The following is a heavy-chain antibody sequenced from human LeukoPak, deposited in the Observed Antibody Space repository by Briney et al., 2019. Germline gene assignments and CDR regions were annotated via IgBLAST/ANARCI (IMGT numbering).Heavy chain of an antibody. V-gene: IGHV3-30*02. D-gene: IGHD2-15*01. CDR3: AKVGVVSPSHYMDV. Sequence: GGSLRLSCAASGFTFSDYGMHWVRQAPGKGREWVTFIRYDGTIKYYADSVKGRFTISRDQTKNTLYLQMNSLRAEDTAVYYCAKVGVVSPSHYMDVWGKGASVTVSS. CDR2: IRYDGTIK. CDR1: GFTFSDYG. J-gene: IGHJ6*03.